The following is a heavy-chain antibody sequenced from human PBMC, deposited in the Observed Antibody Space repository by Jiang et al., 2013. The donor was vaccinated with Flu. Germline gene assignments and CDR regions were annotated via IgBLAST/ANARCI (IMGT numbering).Heavy chain of an antibody. D-gene: IGHD2-2*01. CDR2: IDHSGST. J-gene: IGHJ4*02. V-gene: IGHV4-34*01. Sequence: AVYVGSFSGYYWTWIRQPPGKGLEWIGEIDHSGSTNYNPSLKSRVTISVDTSKNQFSLKLRSVTAADTAVFYCARRYCSDPSCRLDYWGQGTLVTVSS. CDR1: VGSFSGYY. CDR3: ARRYCSDPSCRLDY.